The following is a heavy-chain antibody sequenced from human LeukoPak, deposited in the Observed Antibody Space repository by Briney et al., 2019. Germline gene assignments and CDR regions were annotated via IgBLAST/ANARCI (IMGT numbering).Heavy chain of an antibody. V-gene: IGHV4-59*01. CDR2: IYYSGST. Sequence: SETLSLTCTVSGGSNSGYYWNWIRQPPGKGLEWIGFIYYSGSTNYNPSLKSRVTISVDTSKNQFSLKLRSVTAADTAVYYCARVSRYFDWLPTPGAFDIWGQGTMVTVSS. CDR1: GGSNSGYY. CDR3: ARVSRYFDWLPTPGAFDI. D-gene: IGHD3-9*01. J-gene: IGHJ3*02.